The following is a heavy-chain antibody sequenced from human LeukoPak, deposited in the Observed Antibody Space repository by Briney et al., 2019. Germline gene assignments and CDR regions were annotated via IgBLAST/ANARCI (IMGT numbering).Heavy chain of an antibody. CDR3: ASQTGGLRYFDWPLDY. CDR2: ISYDGSNK. D-gene: IGHD3-9*01. Sequence: PGGSLRLSCAASGFTFSSYAMHWVRQAPGKGLEWVAVISYDGSNKYYADSVKGRFTISRDNSKNTLYLQMNSLGAEDTAVYYCASQTGGLRYFDWPLDYWGQGTLVTVSS. J-gene: IGHJ4*02. CDR1: GFTFSSYA. V-gene: IGHV3-30-3*01.